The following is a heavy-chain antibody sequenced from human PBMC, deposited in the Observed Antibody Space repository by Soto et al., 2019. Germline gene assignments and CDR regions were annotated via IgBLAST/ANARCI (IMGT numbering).Heavy chain of an antibody. CDR1: GFTFDDYG. J-gene: IGHJ4*02. CDR3: TRATRSTMIVVVITTYYYFDY. V-gene: IGHV3-20*04. Sequence: PGGSLRLSCAASGFTFDDYGMSWVRQAPGKGLEWVSGINWNGGSTGYADSVKGRFTISRDNAKNSLYLQMNSLRAEDTALYYCTRATRSTMIVVVITTYYYFDYWGQGTLVTVSS. CDR2: INWNGGST. D-gene: IGHD3-22*01.